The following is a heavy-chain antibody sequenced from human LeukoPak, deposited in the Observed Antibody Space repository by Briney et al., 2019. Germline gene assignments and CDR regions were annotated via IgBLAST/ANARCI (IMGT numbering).Heavy chain of an antibody. V-gene: IGHV4-59*12. CDR1: GGSISSYY. CDR3: ARDGYSSSWYNWFDP. J-gene: IGHJ5*02. D-gene: IGHD6-13*01. CDR2: IYYSGST. Sequence: PSETLSLTCTVSGGSISSYYWSWIRQPPGKGLEWIGYIYYSGSTYYNPSLKSRVTISVDTSKNQFSLKLSSVTAADTAVYYCARDGYSSSWYNWFDPWGQGTLVTVSS.